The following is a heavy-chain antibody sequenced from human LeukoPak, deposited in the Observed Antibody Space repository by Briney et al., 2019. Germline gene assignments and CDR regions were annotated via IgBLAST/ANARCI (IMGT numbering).Heavy chain of an antibody. CDR2: INWNGGST. V-gene: IGHV3-23*01. D-gene: IGHD6-19*01. CDR3: AKSKRSGYSSGWYYFDY. Sequence: GGSLRLSCVVSGFTFTSYAMSWVRQAPGKGLEWVSGINWNGGSTGYADSVKGRFTISRDNSKNTLYLQMNSLRAEDTAVYYCAKSKRSGYSSGWYYFDYWGQGTLVTVSS. J-gene: IGHJ4*02. CDR1: GFTFTSYA.